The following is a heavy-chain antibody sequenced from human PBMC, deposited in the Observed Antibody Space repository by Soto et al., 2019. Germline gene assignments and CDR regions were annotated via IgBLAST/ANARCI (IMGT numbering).Heavy chain of an antibody. D-gene: IGHD6-13*01. V-gene: IGHV3-23*01. J-gene: IGHJ2*01. CDR3: AKDLRGPQAGTWDFDL. CDR2: IVASGITT. Sequence: EVQLLESGGGLVQPGGSLRLACATSGLPFSSCSMGWVRQAPGKGLEWVSSIVASGITTYYADSVKGRFTISRDNSKNTQYLQMSSLRAEDTAVYYCAKDLRGPQAGTWDFDLWGRGTLVSVSS. CDR1: GLPFSSCS.